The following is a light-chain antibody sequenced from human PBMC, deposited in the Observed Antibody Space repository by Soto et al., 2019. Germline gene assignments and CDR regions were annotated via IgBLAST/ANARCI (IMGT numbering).Light chain of an antibody. V-gene: IGKV1-5*03. CDR2: KAS. J-gene: IGKJ4*01. CDR1: RSISSW. CDR3: QQVNSYPLT. Sequence: DIQMTQSPSTLSSSVGYIFTITCRASRSISSWLAWYQQKPGKAPKLLIYKASSLESGVPSRFSGSGSGTQFTLTISSLQPEDFATYYCQQVNSYPLTFGGGTKVDIK.